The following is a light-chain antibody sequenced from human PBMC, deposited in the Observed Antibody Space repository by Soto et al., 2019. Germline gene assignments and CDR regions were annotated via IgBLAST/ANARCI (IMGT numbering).Light chain of an antibody. CDR1: QSISNY. Sequence: EIVMTQSPPTLSVSPGEGVTLSCKASQSISNYLAWYQHKPGQAPRLLINGASIRATGFPARFSGSGSGEDFTLTISSVQSEDFAVYYCQQYNNWPQTFGQGTKVEIK. CDR3: QQYNNWPQT. V-gene: IGKV3-15*01. CDR2: GAS. J-gene: IGKJ1*01.